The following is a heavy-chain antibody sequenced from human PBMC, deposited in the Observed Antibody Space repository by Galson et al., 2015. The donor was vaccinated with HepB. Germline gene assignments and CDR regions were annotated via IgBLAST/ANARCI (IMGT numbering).Heavy chain of an antibody. CDR1: GYTLTELS. CDR3: ATGPRSGSYFRSFPRFDY. CDR2: FDPEDGET. Sequence: SVKVSCKVSGYTLTELSMHWVRQAPGKGLEWMGGFDPEDGETIYAQKFQGRVTMTEDTSTDTAYMELSSLRSEDTAVYYCATGPRSGSYFRSFPRFDYWGQGTLVTVSS. J-gene: IGHJ4*02. V-gene: IGHV1-24*01. D-gene: IGHD3-10*01.